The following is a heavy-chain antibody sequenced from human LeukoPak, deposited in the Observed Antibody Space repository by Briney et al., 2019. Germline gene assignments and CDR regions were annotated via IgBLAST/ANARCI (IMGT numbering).Heavy chain of an antibody. D-gene: IGHD5-18*01. V-gene: IGHV4-59*01. J-gene: IGHJ4*02. Sequence: SETLSLTCTVSGGSISSYYWNWIRQPPGKGLEWIGYIHNNEGTKYNPSLKSRVTISVDTSKNQISLNLNSVTAADTAVYYCAREHYSYGFAYWGQGTLVTVSS. CDR3: AREHYSYGFAY. CDR1: GGSISSYY. CDR2: IHNNEGT.